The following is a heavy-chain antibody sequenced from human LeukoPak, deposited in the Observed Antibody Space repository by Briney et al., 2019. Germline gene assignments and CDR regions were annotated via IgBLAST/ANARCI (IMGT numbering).Heavy chain of an antibody. Sequence: PSETLSLTCTVSGDSISGYYWSWIRQPPGKGLEWIGEINHSGSTNYNPSLKSRVTISVDTSKNQFSLKLSSVTAADTAVYYCARGRHNLLKWGQGTLVTVSS. J-gene: IGHJ4*02. CDR1: GDSISGYY. D-gene: IGHD1-1*01. CDR2: INHSGST. CDR3: ARGRHNLLK. V-gene: IGHV4-34*01.